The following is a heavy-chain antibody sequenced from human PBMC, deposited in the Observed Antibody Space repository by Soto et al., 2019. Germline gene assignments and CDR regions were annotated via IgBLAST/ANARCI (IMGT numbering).Heavy chain of an antibody. J-gene: IGHJ6*02. CDR3: ARDLDYGGNSYYYYGMHV. CDR2: ISYDGSNK. D-gene: IGHD4-17*01. V-gene: IGHV3-30-3*01. Sequence: GGALRLSCAASGFTFSSYAMHWVRQAPGKGLEWVAVISYDGSNKYYADSVKGRFTISRDNSKNTLYLQMNSLRAEDTAVYYCARDLDYGGNSYYYYGMHVWGQGSTVTVSS. CDR1: GFTFSSYA.